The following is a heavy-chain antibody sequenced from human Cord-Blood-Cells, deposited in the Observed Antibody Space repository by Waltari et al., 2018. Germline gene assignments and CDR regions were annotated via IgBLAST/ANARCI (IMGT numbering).Heavy chain of an antibody. CDR1: GGSISSSSYY. CDR3: ARRGYCSGGSCYGLYYFDY. D-gene: IGHD2-15*01. V-gene: IGHV4-39*01. Sequence: QLQLQESGPGLVKPSETLSLTCTVSGGSISSSSYYWGWIRQPPGKGLEWIGSIYYSGSTYYNPSLNSRVTISVDTSKNQFSLKLSSVTAADTAVYYCARRGYCSGGSCYGLYYFDYWGQGTLVTVSS. CDR2: IYYSGST. J-gene: IGHJ4*02.